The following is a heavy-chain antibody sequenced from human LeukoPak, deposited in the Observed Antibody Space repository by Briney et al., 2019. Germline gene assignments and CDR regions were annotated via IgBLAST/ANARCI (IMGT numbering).Heavy chain of an antibody. CDR1: CGSISSSRYY. J-gene: IGHJ5*02. CDR3: ARGVMGDMGIHNWFDP. V-gene: IGHV4-39*07. Sequence: SETLSLTCSVSCGSISSSRYYWGWIRQPPGKGLEWIGSIHYSGTTYYNPSLKSRFTISLDTSKNQFSLRLSSVTAADTAVHYCARGVMGDMGIHNWFDPWGQGTLVTVSS. D-gene: IGHD6-13*01. CDR2: IHYSGTT.